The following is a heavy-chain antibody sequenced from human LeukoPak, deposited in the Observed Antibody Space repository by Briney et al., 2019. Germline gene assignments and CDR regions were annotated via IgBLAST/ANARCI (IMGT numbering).Heavy chain of an antibody. V-gene: IGHV1-2*02. Sequence: GASVKVSCKASGYTFTDYYMHWVRQAPGQGLEWMGWLHPNSGGTEYAQKFQGRVTMTRDTSISTAYMELTRLTSDDTAVYYCASGSSSDFWGQGSLVTVSS. CDR2: LHPNSGGT. D-gene: IGHD6-13*01. CDR3: ASGSSSDF. J-gene: IGHJ4*02. CDR1: GYTFTDYY.